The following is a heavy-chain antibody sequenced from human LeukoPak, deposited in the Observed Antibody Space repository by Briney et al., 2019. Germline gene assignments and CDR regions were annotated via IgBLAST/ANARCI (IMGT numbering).Heavy chain of an antibody. J-gene: IGHJ4*02. V-gene: IGHV3-20*04. Sequence: GSLRLSCEASGFTFDDYGMSWVRQAPGKGLEWVSGINWNGGSTGYADSVKGRFTISRDNAKNSLYLQMNSLRAEDTALYYCARAPRGLHCSGGSCYPYAFDYWGQGILVTVSS. CDR3: ARAPRGLHCSGGSCYPYAFDY. CDR1: GFTFDDYG. CDR2: INWNGGST. D-gene: IGHD2-15*01.